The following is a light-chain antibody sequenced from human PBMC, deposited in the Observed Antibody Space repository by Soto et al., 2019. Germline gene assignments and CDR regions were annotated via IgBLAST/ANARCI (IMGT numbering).Light chain of an antibody. V-gene: IGKV3-20*01. CDR1: QSVSSSY. CDR3: QQYGSSSIT. J-gene: IGKJ5*01. Sequence: EIGLTQSPGTLSLSPGERATLSCRASQSVSSSYLAWYQQKPGQAPRLLIYGTSSRATGIPDRFSGSGSGTDFTLTISRLEPEDFVVYYCQQYGSSSITFGQGTRLEIK. CDR2: GTS.